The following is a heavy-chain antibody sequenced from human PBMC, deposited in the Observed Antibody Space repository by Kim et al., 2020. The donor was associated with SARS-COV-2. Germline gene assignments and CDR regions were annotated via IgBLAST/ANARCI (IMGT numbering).Heavy chain of an antibody. CDR2: ISAYNGNT. Sequence: ASVKVSCKASGYTFTSYGISWVRQAPGQGLEWMGWISAYNGNTNYAQKLQGRVTMTTDTSTSTAYMELRSLRSDDTAVNYCAREGSGSGSYYNNGGGNWFDPWGQGTLVTVSS. V-gene: IGHV1-18*01. J-gene: IGHJ5*02. CDR3: AREGSGSGSYYNNGGGNWFDP. CDR1: GYTFTSYG. D-gene: IGHD3-10*01.